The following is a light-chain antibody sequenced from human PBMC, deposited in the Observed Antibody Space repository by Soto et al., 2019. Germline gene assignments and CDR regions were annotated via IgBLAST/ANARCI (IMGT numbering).Light chain of an antibody. Sequence: QSVLTQPPSASGSPGQSVTISCTGTSSDVGGYNYVSWYQQHPGKAPKLMIYEVSKRPSGVPDRFSGSKSGNTASLTVSGXXAEDEADYYCSSYAGSNNVVFGGGTKLTVL. CDR3: SSYAGSNNVV. CDR1: SSDVGGYNY. CDR2: EVS. V-gene: IGLV2-8*01. J-gene: IGLJ2*01.